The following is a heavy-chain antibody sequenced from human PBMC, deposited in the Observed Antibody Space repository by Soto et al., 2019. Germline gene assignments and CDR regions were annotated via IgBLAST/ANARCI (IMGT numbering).Heavy chain of an antibody. J-gene: IGHJ4*02. D-gene: IGHD4-17*01. CDR1: GGSISSYY. CDR2: IYYSGST. Sequence: SETLSLTCTVSGGSISSYYWSWIRQPPGKGLEWIGYIYYSGSTNYNPSLKSRVTISVDTSKNQFSLKLSSVTAADTAVYYCARHFDYGDYGYYFDYWGQGTLVTVSS. CDR3: ARHFDYGDYGYYFDY. V-gene: IGHV4-59*08.